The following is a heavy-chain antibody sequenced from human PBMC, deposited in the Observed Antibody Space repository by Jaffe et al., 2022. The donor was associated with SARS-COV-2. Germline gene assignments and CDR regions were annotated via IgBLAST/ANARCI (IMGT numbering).Heavy chain of an antibody. Sequence: QVQLQESGPGLVKPSETLSLTCTVSGGSISSYYWSWIRQPPGKGLEWIGYIYYSGSTNYNPSLKSRVTISVDTSKNQFSLKLSSVTAADTAVYYCARLMYSSSWYYFDYWGQGTLVTVSS. CDR3: ARLMYSSSWYYFDY. CDR2: IYYSGST. CDR1: GGSISSYY. D-gene: IGHD6-13*01. J-gene: IGHJ4*02. V-gene: IGHV4-59*08.